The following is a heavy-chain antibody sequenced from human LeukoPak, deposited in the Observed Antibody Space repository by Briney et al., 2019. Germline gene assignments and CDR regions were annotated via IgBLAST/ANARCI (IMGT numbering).Heavy chain of an antibody. CDR3: ARALRSYMDV. J-gene: IGHJ6*03. CDR2: IYTSGST. D-gene: IGHD4-17*01. V-gene: IGHV4-61*02. CDR1: GGSISSGSYY. Sequence: PSETLSLTCTVSGGSISSGSYYWSWIRQPAGKGLEWIGRIYTSGSTNYNPSLKSRVTISVDTSKNQFSLKLSSVTAADTAVYYCARALRSYMDVWGKGTTVTISS.